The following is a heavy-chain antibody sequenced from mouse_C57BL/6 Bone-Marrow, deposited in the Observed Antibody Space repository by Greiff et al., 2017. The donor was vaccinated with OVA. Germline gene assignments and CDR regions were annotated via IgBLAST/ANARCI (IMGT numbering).Heavy chain of an antibody. D-gene: IGHD2-4*01. V-gene: IGHV3-6*01. J-gene: IGHJ3*01. CDR3: ARNAYDYRGFAY. CDR2: ISYDGSN. Sequence: EVKLQESGPGLVKPSQSLSLTCSVTGYSITSGYYWNWIRQFPGNKLEWMGYISYDGSNNYNPSLKNRISITRDTSKNQFFLKLNSVTTEDTATYYCARNAYDYRGFAYWGQGTLVTVSA. CDR1: GYSITSGYY.